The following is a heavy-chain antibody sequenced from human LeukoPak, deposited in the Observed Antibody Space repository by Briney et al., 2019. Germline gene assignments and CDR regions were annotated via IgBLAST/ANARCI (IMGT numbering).Heavy chain of an antibody. J-gene: IGHJ6*03. D-gene: IGHD1-14*01. CDR2: INHSGST. CDR3: ARNLGYMDV. V-gene: IGHV4-34*01. CDR1: GGSFSGYY. Sequence: PSETLSLTCAVYGGSFSGYYWSWIRQPPGKGLEWIGEINHSGSTNYNPSLKSRVTISVDTSKNQFSLELSSVTAADTAVYHCARNLGYMDVWGKGTTVTVSS.